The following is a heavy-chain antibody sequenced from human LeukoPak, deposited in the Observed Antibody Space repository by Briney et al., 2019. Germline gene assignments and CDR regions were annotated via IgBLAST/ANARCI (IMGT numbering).Heavy chain of an antibody. D-gene: IGHD6-6*01. CDR3: AKSLRSSSYPINYFDY. V-gene: IGHV3-23*01. J-gene: IGHJ4*02. CDR1: RFTFSSYA. CDR2: INSSGGRT. Sequence: PGGSLRLSCAASRFTFSSYAMSWVRQAPGKGLEWVSSINSSGGRTYYADSVKGRFTISRDNSKNTLYLQMNSLRAEDTAVYYCAKSLRSSSYPINYFDYWGQGTLVTVSS.